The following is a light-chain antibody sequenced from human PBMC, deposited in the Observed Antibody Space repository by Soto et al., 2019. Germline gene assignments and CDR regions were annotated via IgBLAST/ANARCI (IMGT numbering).Light chain of an antibody. J-gene: IGKJ4*01. CDR3: QQYNNWPPLT. CDR1: QSVTSN. CDR2: GAS. V-gene: IGKV3D-15*01. Sequence: EIVLTQSPATLSVSPGGRATLSCRAIQSVTSNYLAWYQQKPGQAPRLLIFGASIRDTGIPARFSGSGSGTEFTLTITSLQSEDFAVYYCQQYNNWPPLTFGGGTKVDI.